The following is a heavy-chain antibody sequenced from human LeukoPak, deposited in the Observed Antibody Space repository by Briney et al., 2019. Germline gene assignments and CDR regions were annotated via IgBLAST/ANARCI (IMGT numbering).Heavy chain of an antibody. V-gene: IGHV3-30-3*01. Sequence: GGSLRLSCAASGFTFSSYAIHWVRQAPGKGLERVAVISYDGSNKYYADSVKGRFTISRDNSQNTLYLQMNSLRAEDTAVYYCARDLRPTGIAAGGYWGQGTLVTVSS. CDR3: ARDLRPTGIAAGGY. J-gene: IGHJ4*02. CDR2: ISYDGSNK. D-gene: IGHD6-13*01. CDR1: GFTFSSYA.